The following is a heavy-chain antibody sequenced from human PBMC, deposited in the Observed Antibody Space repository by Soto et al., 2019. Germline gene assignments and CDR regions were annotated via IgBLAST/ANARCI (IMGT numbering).Heavy chain of an antibody. J-gene: IGHJ4*02. D-gene: IGHD5-18*01. CDR1: GFTFTSSA. Sequence: SVKVSCKASGFTFTSSAVQWVRQARGQRLEWIGWIVVGSGNTNYAQKFQERVTITRDMSTSTAYMELSSLRSEDTAVYYCAASPAIQLWLPLDYWGQGTLVTVSS. CDR3: AASPAIQLWLPLDY. CDR2: IVVGSGNT. V-gene: IGHV1-58*01.